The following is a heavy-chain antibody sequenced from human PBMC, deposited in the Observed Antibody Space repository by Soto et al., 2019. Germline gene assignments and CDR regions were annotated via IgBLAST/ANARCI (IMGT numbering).Heavy chain of an antibody. CDR1: GFTFDDYA. D-gene: IGHD3-22*01. J-gene: IGHJ4*02. Sequence: LRLSCAASGFTFDDYAMHWVRQAPGKGLEWVSGISWNSGSIGYADSVKGRFTISRDNAKNSLYLQMNSLRAEDTALYYCAKDSYYDSSGYIGYWGQGTLVTVSS. V-gene: IGHV3-9*01. CDR2: ISWNSGSI. CDR3: AKDSYYDSSGYIGY.